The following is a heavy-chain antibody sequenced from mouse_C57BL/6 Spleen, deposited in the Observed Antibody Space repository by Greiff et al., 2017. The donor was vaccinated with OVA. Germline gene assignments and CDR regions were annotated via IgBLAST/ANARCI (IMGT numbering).Heavy chain of an antibody. V-gene: IGHV1-78*01. CDR3: ARDYYGSYYYAMDY. CDR1: GYTFTDHT. J-gene: IGHJ4*01. Sequence: VQLQQSDAELVKPGASVKISCKVSGYTFTDHTIHWMQQRPEQGLEWIGYIYPRDGSHTYYEKFKGKATLTADKSSSTAYMQLNSLTSEDSAVYFCARDYYGSYYYAMDYWGQGTSVTVSS. D-gene: IGHD1-1*01. CDR2: IYPRDGSH.